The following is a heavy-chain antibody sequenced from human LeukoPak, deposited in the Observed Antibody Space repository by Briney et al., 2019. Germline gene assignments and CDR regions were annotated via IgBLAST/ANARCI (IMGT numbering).Heavy chain of an antibody. J-gene: IGHJ3*02. CDR1: GYTFTSYA. D-gene: IGHD3-22*01. CDR3: ARDDYDSSGDALDI. CDR2: INTNTGNP. Sequence: GASMKVSCKASGYTFTSYAMNWVRQAPGQGLEWMGWINTNTGNPTYAQGFTGRFVFSLDTSVSTAYLQISSLKAEDTAVYYCARDDYDSSGDALDIWGQGTMVTVSS. V-gene: IGHV7-4-1*02.